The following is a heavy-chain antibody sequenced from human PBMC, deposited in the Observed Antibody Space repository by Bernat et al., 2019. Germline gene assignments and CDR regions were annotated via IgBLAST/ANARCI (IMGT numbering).Heavy chain of an antibody. D-gene: IGHD4-17*01. CDR3: AREMRYYGDYYFDY. Sequence: QVQLQESGPGLVKPSGTLSLTCAVSGGSISSSNWWSWVRQPPGKGLEWIGEIYHSGSTNYNPSLKNRVTISVDKSKNQFSLKLSSVTAADTAVYYCAREMRYYGDYYFDYWGQGTLVTVSS. CDR1: GGSISSSNW. CDR2: IYHSGST. J-gene: IGHJ4*02. V-gene: IGHV4-4*02.